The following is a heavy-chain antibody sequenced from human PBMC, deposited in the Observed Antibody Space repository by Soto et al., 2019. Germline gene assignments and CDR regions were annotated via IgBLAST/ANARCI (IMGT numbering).Heavy chain of an antibody. V-gene: IGHV4-28*01. CDR2: IYYTGTT. D-gene: IGHD7-27*01. CDR1: GYSIGTYNW. Sequence: WETLSLTCAFPGYSIGTYNWWAWIRQPPGKGLEWIGYIYYTGTTYYNLSLKSRVTMSVDAARDQFSLKLFSVTAADTAVYYCARTSRLTPGQFDYWGQGTLDTVSS. J-gene: IGHJ4*02. CDR3: ARTSRLTPGQFDY.